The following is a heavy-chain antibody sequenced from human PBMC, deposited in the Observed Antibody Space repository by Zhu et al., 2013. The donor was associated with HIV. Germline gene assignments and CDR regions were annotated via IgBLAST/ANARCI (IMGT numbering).Heavy chain of an antibody. CDR2: IIPIFGTA. D-gene: IGHD3-3*01. CDR1: GGTFSSYA. CDR3: ARGRLVLRSRYYFDY. Sequence: QVQLEQSEAEAKKPGSSVKVSCKASGGTFSSYAISWVRQAPGQGLEWMGGIIPIFGTANYAQKFQGRVTITADESTSTAYMELSSLRSEDTAVYYCARGRLVLRSRYYFDYWAREPWSPSPQ. J-gene: IGHJ4*02. V-gene: IGHV1-69*01.